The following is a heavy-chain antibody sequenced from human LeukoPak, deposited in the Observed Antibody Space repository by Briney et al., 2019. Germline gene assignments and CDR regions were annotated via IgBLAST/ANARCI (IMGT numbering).Heavy chain of an antibody. D-gene: IGHD3-10*01. J-gene: IGHJ3*02. CDR1: GFTFSSYS. Sequence: GGSLRLSCAASGFTFSSYSMNWVRQAPGKGLEWVSVIYSGGSTYYADSVKGRFTISRDNAKNSLYLQMNSLRAEDTAVYYCARTKFSYYYAFDIWGQGTMVTVSS. V-gene: IGHV3-66*01. CDR3: ARTKFSYYYAFDI. CDR2: IYSGGST.